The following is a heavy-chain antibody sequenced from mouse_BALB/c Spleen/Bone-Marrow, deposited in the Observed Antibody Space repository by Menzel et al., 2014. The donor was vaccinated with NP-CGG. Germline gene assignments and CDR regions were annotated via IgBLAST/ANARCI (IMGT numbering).Heavy chain of an antibody. Sequence: EVKLVESGGGLVKPGGSLKLSCAASGFAFSGYDMSWVRQTPEKRLEWVAYISSGGGSAYYPDTVKGRFTISRDNAKNTLYLQMSSLKSEDTAMYYCARPLYYYGSSPFYAMDYWGQGTSVTVSS. CDR3: ARPLYYYGSSPFYAMDY. J-gene: IGHJ4*01. V-gene: IGHV5-12-1*01. D-gene: IGHD1-1*01. CDR1: GFAFSGYD. CDR2: ISSGGGSA.